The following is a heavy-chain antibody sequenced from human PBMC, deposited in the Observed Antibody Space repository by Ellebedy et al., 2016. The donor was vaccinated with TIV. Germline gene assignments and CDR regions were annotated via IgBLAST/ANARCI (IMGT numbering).Heavy chain of an antibody. V-gene: IGHV1-69*13. CDR3: ATPSSGGSRLNFDY. CDR1: GGTFSSYA. CDR2: IIPIFGTA. Sequence: SVKVSXXASGGTFSSYAISWVRQAPGQGLEWMGGIIPIFGTANYAQKFQGRVTITADESTSTAYMELSSLRSEDTAVYYCATPSSGGSRLNFDYWGQGTLVTVSS. D-gene: IGHD2-15*01. J-gene: IGHJ4*02.